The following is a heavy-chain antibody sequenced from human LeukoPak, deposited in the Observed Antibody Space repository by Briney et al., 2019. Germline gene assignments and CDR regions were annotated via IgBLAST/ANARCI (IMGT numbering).Heavy chain of an antibody. D-gene: IGHD2-2*01. CDR3: ARLNRQYQLLDHIDY. J-gene: IGHJ4*02. V-gene: IGHV5-51*01. Sequence: GESLKISCKGPGYSFTSYWIGWVRQMPGKGLEWMGIIYPGDSDTRYSPSFQGQVTISADKSLSTAYLQWSSLKASDTAMYYCARLNRQYQLLDHIDYWGQGTLVTVSS. CDR2: IYPGDSDT. CDR1: GYSFTSYW.